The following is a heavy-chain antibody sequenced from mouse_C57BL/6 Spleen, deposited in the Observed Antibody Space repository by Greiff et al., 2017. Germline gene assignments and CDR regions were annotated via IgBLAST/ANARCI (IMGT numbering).Heavy chain of an antibody. Sequence: QVQLKESGAELVKPGASVKLSCKASGYTFTSYWMHWVKQRPGQGLEWIGMIHPNSGSTNYNEKFKSKATLTVDNSSSTAYMQLSILTSEDSAVYYCATIYYDYDVRYFDVWGTGTTVTVSS. CDR1: GYTFTSYW. D-gene: IGHD2-4*01. CDR2: IHPNSGST. J-gene: IGHJ1*03. V-gene: IGHV1-64*01. CDR3: ATIYYDYDVRYFDV.